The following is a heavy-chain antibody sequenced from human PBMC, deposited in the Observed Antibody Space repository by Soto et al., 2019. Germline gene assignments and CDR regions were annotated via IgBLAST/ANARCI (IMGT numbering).Heavy chain of an antibody. CDR2: IYYSGST. J-gene: IGHJ6*03. CDR1: GGSISSSSYY. Sequence: SETLSLTCTVSGGSISSSSYYWGWIRQPPGKGLEWIGSIYYSGSTYYNPSLKSRVTISVDTSKNQFSLKLSSVTAADTAVYYYARHDSGLLSYYYYMDVWGKGTTVTVSS. V-gene: IGHV4-39*01. CDR3: ARHDSGLLSYYYYMDV. D-gene: IGHD3-10*01.